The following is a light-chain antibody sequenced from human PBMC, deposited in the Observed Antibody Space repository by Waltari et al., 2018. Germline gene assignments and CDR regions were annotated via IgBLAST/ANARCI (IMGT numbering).Light chain of an antibody. J-gene: IGKJ4*01. Sequence: DIVMTQSPDSRAVSLGERATINCTSRHSVLYRYNNKNYLTWYQQKPGQPPKLLIYWASVRGSGVPDRFSGSESGTDFTLTISNLQAEDVAVYYCQQQYSFPLTFGGGTKVEIK. CDR3: QQQYSFPLT. V-gene: IGKV4-1*01. CDR2: WAS. CDR1: HSVLYRYNNKNY.